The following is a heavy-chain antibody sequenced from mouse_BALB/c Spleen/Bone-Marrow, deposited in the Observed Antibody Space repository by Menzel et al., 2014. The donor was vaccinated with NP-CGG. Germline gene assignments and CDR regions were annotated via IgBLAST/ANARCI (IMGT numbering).Heavy chain of an antibody. CDR1: GFDFSRYW. Sequence: EVKLMESGAGLVQPGGSLKLSCAASGFDFSRYWMSWVRQAPGKGLEWIGEINPDSSTINYTPSLKDKFIISRDNAKNTLYLRLNKVRSEDTALYYCARLDCYGYLNYWGQGTTLTVSS. CDR2: INPDSSTI. J-gene: IGHJ2*01. CDR3: ARLDCYGYLNY. V-gene: IGHV4-1*02. D-gene: IGHD1-1*01.